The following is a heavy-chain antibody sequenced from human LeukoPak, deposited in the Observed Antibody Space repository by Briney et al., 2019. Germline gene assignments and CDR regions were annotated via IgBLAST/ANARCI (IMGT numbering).Heavy chain of an antibody. J-gene: IGHJ6*02. CDR2: INPNSGGT. Sequence: ASVKVSCKASGYTFTGYYMHWVRQAPGQGLEWMGRINPNSGGTNYAQKFQGRVTMTRDTSISTAYMELSRLKSDDTAVYYCARGGGDSAHYYGMDVWGQGTTVTVSS. D-gene: IGHD2-21*02. V-gene: IGHV1-2*06. CDR1: GYTFTGYY. CDR3: ARGGGDSAHYYGMDV.